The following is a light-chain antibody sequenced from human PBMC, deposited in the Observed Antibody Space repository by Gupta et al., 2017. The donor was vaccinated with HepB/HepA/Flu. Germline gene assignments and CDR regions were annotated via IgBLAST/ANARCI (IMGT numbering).Light chain of an antibody. CDR3: QQEYNIPWT. CDR1: QSIFYSSKNRNY. CDR2: WAS. J-gene: IGKJ1*01. V-gene: IGKV4-1*01. Sequence: DIVMTQSPDSLTVSLGERATINCKSSQSIFYSSKNRNYLAWYQHKSGQPPKLLIYWASTRESGVPDRFSGRGSGTDFTLTISSLQAEDVAVYYCQQEYNIPWTFGQGTKVEI.